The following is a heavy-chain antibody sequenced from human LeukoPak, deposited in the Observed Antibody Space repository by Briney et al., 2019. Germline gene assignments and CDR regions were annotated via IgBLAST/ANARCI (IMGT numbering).Heavy chain of an antibody. D-gene: IGHD3-22*01. J-gene: IGHJ3*02. V-gene: IGHV1-24*01. Sequence: ASVKVSCKVSGYTLTELSMHWVRQAPGKGLEWMGGFDPEDGETIYAQKFQGRVTMTEDTSTDTAYMELSSLRSEDTAVYYCATGLPYYYDSRGAFDIWGQGTMVTVSS. CDR1: GYTLTELS. CDR2: FDPEDGET. CDR3: ATGLPYYYDSRGAFDI.